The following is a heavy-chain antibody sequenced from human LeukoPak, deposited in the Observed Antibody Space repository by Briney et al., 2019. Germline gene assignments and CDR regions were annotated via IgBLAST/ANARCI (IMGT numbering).Heavy chain of an antibody. V-gene: IGHV4-30-4*08. CDR1: GGSFSGYY. D-gene: IGHD5-18*01. CDR3: ARGYSLDY. Sequence: ASETLSLTCAVYGGSFSGYYWSWIRQPPGKGLEWIGYIYYSGSTYYTPSLRGRVTISVDTSKNQFSLNLSSVTAADTAVYYCARGYSLDYWGQGTLVTVST. J-gene: IGHJ4*02. CDR2: IYYSGST.